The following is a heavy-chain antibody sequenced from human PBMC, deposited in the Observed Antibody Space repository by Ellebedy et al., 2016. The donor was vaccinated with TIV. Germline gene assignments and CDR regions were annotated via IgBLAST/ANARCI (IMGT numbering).Heavy chain of an antibody. CDR2: IHPNSGGT. V-gene: IGHV1-2*02. D-gene: IGHD2-8*01. J-gene: IGHJ6*02. CDR1: GYTFTGYY. Sequence: AASVKVSCKASGYTFTGYYMHWVRQAPGQGLEWMGWIHPNSGGTNYAQKFQGRVTMTRDTSISTAYMELSRLRSDDTAVYYCARSLSWSQDYYYGMDVWGQGTTVTVSS. CDR3: ARSLSWSQDYYYGMDV.